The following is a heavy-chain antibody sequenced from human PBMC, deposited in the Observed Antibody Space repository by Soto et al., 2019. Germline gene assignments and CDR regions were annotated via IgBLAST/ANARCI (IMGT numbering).Heavy chain of an antibody. D-gene: IGHD3-9*01. Sequence: SETLSLTCAVYGGSFSGYYWSWIRQPPGKGLEWIGEINHSGSTNYNPSLKSRVTISVDTSKNQFSLKLSSVTAADTAVYYCARRRYFDWLLSHNLDYWGQGTLVTVSS. J-gene: IGHJ4*02. CDR2: INHSGST. V-gene: IGHV4-34*01. CDR1: GGSFSGYY. CDR3: ARRRYFDWLLSHNLDY.